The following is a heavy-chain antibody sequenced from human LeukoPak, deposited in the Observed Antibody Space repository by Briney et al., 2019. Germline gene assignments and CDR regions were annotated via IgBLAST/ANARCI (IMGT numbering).Heavy chain of an antibody. CDR3: AKRYSGSSGLYNFDY. D-gene: IGHD1-26*01. CDR1: GFTFSSYA. Sequence: ASVKVSCKASGFTFSSYAMTWVRQPPGKGLEGVSSITGSTGSTYYADSVKGRFTISRDNSKNTLYLQMNSLRAEDTAVYYCAKRYSGSSGLYNFDYWGQGTLVTVSS. V-gene: IGHV3-23*01. CDR2: ITGSTGST. J-gene: IGHJ4*02.